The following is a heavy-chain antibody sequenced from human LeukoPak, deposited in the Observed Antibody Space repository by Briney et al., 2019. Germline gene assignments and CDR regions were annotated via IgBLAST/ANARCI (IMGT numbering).Heavy chain of an antibody. CDR2: IYHSGST. D-gene: IGHD3-10*01. CDR3: ASRDLYDSGTYDN. V-gene: IGHV4-38-2*01. Sequence: PSETLSLTCAVSGYSISSGYYWGWIRQPPGKGLEWIGSIYHSGSTYYNPSLKSRVTISVDTSKNQFALRLSSVTAADTAVYYCASRDLYDSGTYDNWGQGILVTVSS. J-gene: IGHJ4*02. CDR1: GYSISSGYY.